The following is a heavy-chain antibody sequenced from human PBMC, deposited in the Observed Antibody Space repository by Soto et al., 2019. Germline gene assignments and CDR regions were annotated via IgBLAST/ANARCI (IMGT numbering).Heavy chain of an antibody. V-gene: IGHV5-51*01. D-gene: IGHD4-17*01. CDR2: IYPGDSDT. CDR1: GYSLTSYW. CDR3: ARTATSTTVSMDV. Sequence: GESLKISCKGSGYSLTSYWIGWVRQMPGKGLEWMGIIYPGDSDTRYSPSFKGQVTISADKSISTAYLQWNSLMASDTALYYRARTATSTTVSMDVWGQGTTVTVSS. J-gene: IGHJ6*02.